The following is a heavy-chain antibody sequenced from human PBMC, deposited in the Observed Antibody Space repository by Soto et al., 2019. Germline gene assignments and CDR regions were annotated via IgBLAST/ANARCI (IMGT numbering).Heavy chain of an antibody. D-gene: IGHD2-15*01. CDR1: GGSIASGGYY. CDR3: ARCRDAFGFDS. CDR2: IHYKGRT. Sequence: SETLSLTCNVSGGSIASGGYYWAWIRQHTGKGLEWVGYIHYKGRTSYNPSLESRSSISLDTSGNHFSLKLTSVTAADTAVYYCARCRDAFGFDSWGQGTLVTVSS. V-gene: IGHV4-31*03. J-gene: IGHJ4*02.